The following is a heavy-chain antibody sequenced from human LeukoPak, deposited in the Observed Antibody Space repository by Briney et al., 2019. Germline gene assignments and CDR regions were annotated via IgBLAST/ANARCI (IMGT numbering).Heavy chain of an antibody. CDR1: GGSFSGYY. D-gene: IGHD3-10*01. CDR3: ARTTMVRGTYYMDV. CDR2: INHSGST. Sequence: SETLSLTCAVYGGSFSGYYWSWIRQPPGKGLEWIGEINHSGSTNYNPSLKSRVTISVDTSKNKFSLKLSSVTAADTAVYYCARTTMVRGTYYMDVWGKGTTVTISS. J-gene: IGHJ6*03. V-gene: IGHV4-34*01.